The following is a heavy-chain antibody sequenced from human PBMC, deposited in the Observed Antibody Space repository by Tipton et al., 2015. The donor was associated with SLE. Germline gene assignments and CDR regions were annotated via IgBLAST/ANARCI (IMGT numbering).Heavy chain of an antibody. CDR3: AKDGGAIFGVVIPLGMDV. J-gene: IGHJ6*02. CDR1: GFTFSSYG. D-gene: IGHD3-3*01. V-gene: IGHV3-30*18. CDR2: ISYDGSNK. Sequence: QVQLVQSGGGVVQPGRSLRLSCAASGFTFSSYGMHWVCQAPGKGLEWVAVISYDGSNKYYADSVKGRFTISRDNSKNTLYLQMNSLRAEDTAVYYCAKDGGAIFGVVIPLGMDVWGQGTTVTVSS.